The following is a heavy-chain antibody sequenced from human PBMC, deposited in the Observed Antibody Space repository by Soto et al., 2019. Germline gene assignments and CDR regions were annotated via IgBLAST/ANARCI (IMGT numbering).Heavy chain of an antibody. D-gene: IGHD2-2*01. CDR3: ARDKDTVVVPHFDP. V-gene: IGHV3-30-3*01. CDR2: ISYDGSNK. J-gene: IGHJ5*02. CDR1: GFTFSNYA. Sequence: PGGSLRLSCVASGFTFSNYAMNWVRQAPGKGLEWVAVISYDGSNKYYADSVKGRITISRDNSRNTLYLQMNNLRAEDTAMYYCARDKDTVVVPHFDPWRQRTLVTVSS.